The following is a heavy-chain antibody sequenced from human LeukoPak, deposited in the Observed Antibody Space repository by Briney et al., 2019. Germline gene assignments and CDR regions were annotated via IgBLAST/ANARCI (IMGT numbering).Heavy chain of an antibody. D-gene: IGHD3-3*01. CDR2: MNPNSGNT. CDR1: GYTFTSYD. V-gene: IGHV1-8*03. J-gene: IGHJ4*02. CDR3: ERVRPISV. Sequence: ASVKVSCKASGYTFTSYDINWGRQATGQGLGWMGWMNPNSGNTGYAQKFQGRVTITWNSSISRAFMDLSSLRSQDTAVYYCERVRPISVWGQATLVSDS.